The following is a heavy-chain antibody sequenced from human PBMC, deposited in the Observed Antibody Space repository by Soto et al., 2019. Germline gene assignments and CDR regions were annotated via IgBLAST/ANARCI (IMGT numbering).Heavy chain of an antibody. Sequence: EVHLLESGGGLVQPGGSLRLSCAGSGFTFSTYAMSWVRQAPGKGLEWVSSISGSGGQTYYADSVKGRFTVSRDNSKTTLSLQTDSLRAEDTAMYYCAKEGYCSSTSCHHGAFDFWGQGTMVTVSS. CDR3: AKEGYCSSTSCHHGAFDF. J-gene: IGHJ3*01. V-gene: IGHV3-23*01. CDR2: ISGSGGQT. D-gene: IGHD2-15*01. CDR1: GFTFSTYA.